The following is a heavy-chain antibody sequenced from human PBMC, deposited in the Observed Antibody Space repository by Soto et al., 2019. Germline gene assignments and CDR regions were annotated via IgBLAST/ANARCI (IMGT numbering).Heavy chain of an antibody. Sequence: GGSLRLSCAASGFTFSSYSMNWVRQAPGKGLEWVSSVSSSSSYIYYADSVKGRFTISRDNAKNSLYLQMNSLRAEDTAVYYCTRQGYGEYYGMDVWGQGTTVTVSS. V-gene: IGHV3-21*01. CDR1: GFTFSSYS. D-gene: IGHD4-17*01. CDR2: VSSSSSYI. CDR3: TRQGYGEYYGMDV. J-gene: IGHJ6*02.